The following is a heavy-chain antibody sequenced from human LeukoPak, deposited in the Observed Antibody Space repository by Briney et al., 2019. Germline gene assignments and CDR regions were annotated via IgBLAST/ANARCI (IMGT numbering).Heavy chain of an antibody. D-gene: IGHD6-13*01. V-gene: IGHV1-2*02. J-gene: IGHJ4*02. CDR1: GYTFTGYY. CDR2: INPNSGGT. CDR3: ARAEYSSSWDPLDY. Sequence: ASVKVSCKASGYTFTGYYMHWVRQAPGQGLEWMGWINPNSGGTNYAQKFQGRVTMTRDTSISTAYMELSRLRSDDTAVYYCARAEYSSSWDPLDYWGQGTLVTVSS.